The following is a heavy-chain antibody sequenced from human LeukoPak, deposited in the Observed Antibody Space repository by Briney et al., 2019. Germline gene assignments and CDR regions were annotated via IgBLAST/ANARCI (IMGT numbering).Heavy chain of an antibody. CDR3: VKNNGWFHLAQ. CDR2: IKTDGSET. Sequence: GGSLRLSCAASGFNFRDHWMDWVRQAPGKGLEWVGHIKTDGSETYYQDSLRGRFSISRDNTNNALYLQMNSLRVEDTAVYYCVKNNGWFHLAQWGQGTLVTVSS. CDR1: GFNFRDHW. V-gene: IGHV3-7*03. D-gene: IGHD6-19*01. J-gene: IGHJ4*02.